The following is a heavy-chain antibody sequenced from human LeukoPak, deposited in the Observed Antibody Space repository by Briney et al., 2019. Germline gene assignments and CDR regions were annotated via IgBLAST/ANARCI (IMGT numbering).Heavy chain of an antibody. D-gene: IGHD3-22*01. CDR1: GYTFTGYY. Sequence: GASVKVSCTASGYTFTGYYMHWVRPAPGQGLEWMGWINPNSGGTNYAQKFQGRVTMTRDTSISTAYMELSRLRSDDTAVYYCARDQASTYYYDSSGDHDAFDIWGQGTMVTVSS. V-gene: IGHV1-2*02. CDR2: INPNSGGT. J-gene: IGHJ3*02. CDR3: ARDQASTYYYDSSGDHDAFDI.